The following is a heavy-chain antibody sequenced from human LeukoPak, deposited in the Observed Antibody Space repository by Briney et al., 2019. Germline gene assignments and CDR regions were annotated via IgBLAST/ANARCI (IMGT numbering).Heavy chain of an antibody. CDR1: GGSISSYY. CDR3: ARDHRYSGYDFVWYFDL. D-gene: IGHD5-12*01. V-gene: IGHV4-59*01. Sequence: SETLSLTCTVSGGSISSYYWSWIRQPPGKGLEWIGYIYHTGSTNYNPSLKSRVNISVDTSKNQFSLKLSSVTAADTAVYYCARDHRYSGYDFVWYFDLWGRGTRVTVSS. J-gene: IGHJ2*01. CDR2: IYHTGST.